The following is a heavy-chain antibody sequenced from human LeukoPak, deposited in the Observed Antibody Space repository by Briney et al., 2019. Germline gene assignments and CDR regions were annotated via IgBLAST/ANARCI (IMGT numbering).Heavy chain of an antibody. CDR3: ARMAAVFDY. CDR2: IYYSGTT. D-gene: IGHD6-13*01. CDR1: GGSISNYY. V-gene: IGHV4-59*01. J-gene: IGHJ4*02. Sequence: SETLSLTCTVSGGSISNYYWSWIRQPPGKGLEWIGYIYYSGTTNYNPSLKSRVTISVDTSNNQFSLKLSSVTAADTAVYYCARMAAVFDYWGQGTLVTVSS.